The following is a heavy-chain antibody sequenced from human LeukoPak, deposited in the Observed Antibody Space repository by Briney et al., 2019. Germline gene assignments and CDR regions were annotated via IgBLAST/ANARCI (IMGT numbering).Heavy chain of an antibody. V-gene: IGHV3-21*01. D-gene: IGHD3-3*01. Sequence: GGSLRLSCAASGFTFSSYSMNWVRQAPGKGLEWVSSISSSSSYIYYADSVKGRFTISRDNATNSLYLQMNSLRAEDTAVYYCARGELRFLEWLLSPLDYWGQGTLVTVSS. CDR3: ARGELRFLEWLLSPLDY. CDR2: ISSSSSYI. J-gene: IGHJ4*02. CDR1: GFTFSSYS.